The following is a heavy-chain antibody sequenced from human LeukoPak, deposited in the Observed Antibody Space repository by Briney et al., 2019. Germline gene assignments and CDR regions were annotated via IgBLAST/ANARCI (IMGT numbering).Heavy chain of an antibody. D-gene: IGHD1-7*01. CDR2: IYYSGST. J-gene: IGHJ4*02. Sequence: SETLSLTCTVSGGSISSYYWSWIRQPPGKGLEWIGYIYYSGSTNYNPSLKSRVTMSVDTSKNQFSLKLSSVTAADTAVYYCARVRVGSNWNYGSFDYWGQGTLVTVSS. V-gene: IGHV4-59*12. CDR1: GGSISSYY. CDR3: ARVRVGSNWNYGSFDY.